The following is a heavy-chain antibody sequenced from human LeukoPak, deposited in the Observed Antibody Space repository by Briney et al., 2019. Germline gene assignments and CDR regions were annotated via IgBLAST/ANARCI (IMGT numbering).Heavy chain of an antibody. Sequence: SGTLSLTCAVYGGSFSGYYWSWIRQPPGKGLEWIGEINHSGSTNYNPSLKSRVTISVDTSKNQFSLKLSSVTAADTAVYYCARGPITGKPYYYYYYMDVWGKGTTVTVSS. CDR1: GGSFSGYY. J-gene: IGHJ6*03. CDR3: ARGPITGKPYYYYYYMDV. V-gene: IGHV4-34*01. D-gene: IGHD1-20*01. CDR2: INHSGST.